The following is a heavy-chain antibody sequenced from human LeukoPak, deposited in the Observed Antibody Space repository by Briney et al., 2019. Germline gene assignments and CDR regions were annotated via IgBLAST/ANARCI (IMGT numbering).Heavy chain of an antibody. J-gene: IGHJ3*02. Sequence: GEPLKIPCQGSGYSFTSYWIAWVRQLPGKGLGWMGIIYPGDSDTRYSPSFQGQVTISADKSISTAYLQWSSLKASDTAMYYCARRGVGDFWSGYYGDAFDIWGQGTMVTVSS. CDR2: IYPGDSDT. CDR1: GYSFTSYW. V-gene: IGHV5-51*01. D-gene: IGHD3-3*01. CDR3: ARRGVGDFWSGYYGDAFDI.